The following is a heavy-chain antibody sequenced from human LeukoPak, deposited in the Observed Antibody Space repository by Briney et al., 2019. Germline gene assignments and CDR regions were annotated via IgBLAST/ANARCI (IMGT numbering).Heavy chain of an antibody. CDR1: GYTFTSYG. J-gene: IGHJ4*02. Sequence: ASVKVSCEASGYTFTSYGINWVRQTPGQGLEWMGWISAYNGNTNYAQKLQGRVTMTTDTSTSTAYMELRSLRSDDTAVYYCARDLDQYSGRYGGFGHDFWGQGTLVTVSS. CDR3: ARDLDQYSGRYGGFGHDF. V-gene: IGHV1-18*01. CDR2: ISAYNGNT. D-gene: IGHD1-26*01.